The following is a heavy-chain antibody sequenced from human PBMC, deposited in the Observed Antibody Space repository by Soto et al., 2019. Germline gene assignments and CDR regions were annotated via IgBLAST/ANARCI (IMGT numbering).Heavy chain of an antibody. J-gene: IGHJ6*02. Sequence: GSVKVCCKASGYPFPNYDFAWVRRAPGQGLEWMGWISLSKRKTFYQPSLQGRVTMTTDTGTTTAYMEVRSLRSDDAAVYYCARKGYIGNFGLDVWGQGTPVTVSS. CDR3: ARKGYIGNFGLDV. D-gene: IGHD5-12*01. V-gene: IGHV1-18*01. CDR1: GYPFPNYD. CDR2: ISLSKRKT.